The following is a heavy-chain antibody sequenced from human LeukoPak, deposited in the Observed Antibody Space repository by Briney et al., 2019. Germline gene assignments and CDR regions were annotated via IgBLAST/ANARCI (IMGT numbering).Heavy chain of an antibody. D-gene: IGHD3/OR15-3a*01. CDR3: ARQTGSGLFILP. Sequence: SETLSLTCTVSGVSISSSNSYWGWIRQPPGKGLEWIGSIYYSGNTYYNASLRSQVSISMYTSKNPFTLRLISVTAADTAVYYCARQTGSGLFILPGGQGTLVTVSS. CDR2: IYYSGNT. CDR1: GVSISSSNSY. V-gene: IGHV4-39*01. J-gene: IGHJ4*02.